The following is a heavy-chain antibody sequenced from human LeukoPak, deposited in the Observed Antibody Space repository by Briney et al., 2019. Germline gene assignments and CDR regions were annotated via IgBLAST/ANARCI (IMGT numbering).Heavy chain of an antibody. CDR3: ARVGGTNYYYYGMDV. CDR2: IYYSGST. CDR1: GFSISGYY. V-gene: IGHV4-59*01. J-gene: IGHJ6*02. D-gene: IGHD1-26*01. Sequence: SETLSLTCTVSGFSISGYYWSWIRQPPGKGLEWIGYIYYSGSTNYNPSLKSRVTISVDTSKNQFSLKLSSVTAADTAVYYCARVGGTNYYYYGMDVWGQGTTVTVSS.